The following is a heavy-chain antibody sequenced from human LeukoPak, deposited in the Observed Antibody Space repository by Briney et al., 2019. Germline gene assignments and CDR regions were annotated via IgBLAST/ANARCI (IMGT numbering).Heavy chain of an antibody. J-gene: IGHJ6*02. CDR3: ARSPDSSTWYAYYYSMDV. D-gene: IGHD6-13*01. CDR1: GFTFDDYA. V-gene: IGHV3-9*01. Sequence: GGSLRLSCAASGFTFDDYAMHWVRQAPGKGLEWVSGINWNSYSIGYADSVKGRFTVSRDNAKNSLYLQMNSLRAEDTALYYCARSPDSSTWYAYYYSMDVWGQGTTVTVSS. CDR2: INWNSYSI.